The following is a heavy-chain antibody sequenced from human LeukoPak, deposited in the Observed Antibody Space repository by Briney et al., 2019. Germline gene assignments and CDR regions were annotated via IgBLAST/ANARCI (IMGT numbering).Heavy chain of an antibody. D-gene: IGHD3-10*01. J-gene: IGHJ4*02. CDR1: GASINAFH. Sequence: PSETLSLTCTVSGASINAFHWTWLRQPAGKGLEWIGLIYSSGSSLLNPSLKSRVAMSVDLTKNQLSLKLTSVTAADTAMYYCARKDGAYWGRGTLVAVS. CDR2: IYSSGSS. V-gene: IGHV4-4*07. CDR3: ARKDGAY.